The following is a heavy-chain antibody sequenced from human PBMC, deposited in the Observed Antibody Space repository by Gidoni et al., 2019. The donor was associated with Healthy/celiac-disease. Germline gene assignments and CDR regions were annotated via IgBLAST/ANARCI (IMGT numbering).Heavy chain of an antibody. V-gene: IGHV3-15*01. CDR2: IKSKTDGGTT. CDR3: TTSADDSSVLDYYYYYGMDV. D-gene: IGHD3-22*01. Sequence: EVQLVESGGGLVKPGGSLRLSCAAYGLTFSTAWMSWVRQAPGKGLEWFGRIKSKTDGGTTDYAAPVKGRFTISRDDSKNTLYLQMNSLKTEDTAVYYCTTSADDSSVLDYYYYYGMDVWGQGTTVTVSS. CDR1: GLTFSTAW. J-gene: IGHJ6*02.